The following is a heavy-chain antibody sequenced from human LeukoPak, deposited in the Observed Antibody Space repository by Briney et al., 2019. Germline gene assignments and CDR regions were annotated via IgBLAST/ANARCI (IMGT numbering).Heavy chain of an antibody. J-gene: IGHJ4*02. CDR2: ITSDGRT. CDR1: EVTFSTNA. V-gene: IGHV3-23*01. D-gene: IGHD2-21*02. CDR3: AKSPSYCGVNRYSTFDY. Sequence: GGTLRLSCSASEVTFSTNAMSWVRQAPGKGLEWVSAITSDGRTYYADSVKGRFTISRDNSRNTLYLQMNSLRAEDTAVYYCAKSPSYCGVNRYSTFDYWGQGTLVTVSS.